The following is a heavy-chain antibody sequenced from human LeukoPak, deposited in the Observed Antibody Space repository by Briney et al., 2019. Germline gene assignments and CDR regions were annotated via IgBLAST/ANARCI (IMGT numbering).Heavy chain of an antibody. J-gene: IGHJ4*02. CDR2: ISASDGDT. D-gene: IGHD3-10*01. Sequence: ASVKVSCKASGYTFSSYGISWVRQAPGQGLEWMGWISASDGDTNYAQKLQGRVTMTTDTSTSTAYTELRSLRSDDTAVYFCARDYYGTPPLDYWGQGTLVTVSS. CDR3: ARDYYGTPPLDY. V-gene: IGHV1-18*01. CDR1: GYTFSSYG.